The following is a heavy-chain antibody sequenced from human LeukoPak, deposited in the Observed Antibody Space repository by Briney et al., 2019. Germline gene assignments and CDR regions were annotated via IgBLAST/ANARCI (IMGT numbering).Heavy chain of an antibody. CDR1: GFTFDSYA. CDR2: ISASGDST. J-gene: IGHJ4*02. Sequence: GGSLRLSCAASGFTFDSYAMSWVRQAPGKGPEWVSSISASGDSTYYADSVKGRFTISRDKSKNTLYVQMNSLRAEDTAIYYCAKGHRLVGATTTFDYWGQRTLVTVSS. V-gene: IGHV3-23*01. D-gene: IGHD1-26*01. CDR3: AKGHRLVGATTTFDY.